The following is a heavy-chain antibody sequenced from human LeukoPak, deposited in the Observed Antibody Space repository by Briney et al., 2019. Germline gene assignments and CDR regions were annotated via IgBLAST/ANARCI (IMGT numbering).Heavy chain of an antibody. V-gene: IGHV1-46*01. J-gene: IGHJ4*02. CDR2: INPSGGST. CDR1: GYTFTSYY. CDR3: ARVPNYGSGSYYRAPFDY. D-gene: IGHD3-10*01. Sequence: GASVKVSCKASGYTFTSYYMHWVQQAPGQGLEWMGIINPSGGSTSYAQKFQGRVTMTRDMSTSTVYMELSSLRSEDTAVYYCARVPNYGSGSYYRAPFDYWGQGTLVTVSS.